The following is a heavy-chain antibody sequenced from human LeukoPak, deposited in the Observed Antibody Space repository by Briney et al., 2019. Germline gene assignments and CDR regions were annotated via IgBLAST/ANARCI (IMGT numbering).Heavy chain of an antibody. CDR1: RFTFSDYY. Sequence: GGNLSLSIAASRFTFSDYYMIWIPQPQGKGLVWVTSISSSSSYKYHTDSVKGSITIYRDNSKNTLYLQMYSLRDEDAAVYYCPKVEGASKASVYWGQGALVTVSS. J-gene: IGHJ4*02. CDR2: ISSSSSYK. D-gene: IGHD1-1*01. V-gene: IGHV3-11*05. CDR3: PKVEGASKASVY.